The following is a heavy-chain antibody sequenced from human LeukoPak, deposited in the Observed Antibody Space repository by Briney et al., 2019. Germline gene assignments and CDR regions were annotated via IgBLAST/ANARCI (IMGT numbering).Heavy chain of an antibody. CDR3: ARAGYCSGGSCYGSDY. J-gene: IGHJ4*02. CDR1: GFTFSSYG. CDR2: IWYDGSIQ. V-gene: IGHV3-33*01. D-gene: IGHD2-15*01. Sequence: GRSLRLSCAASGFTFSSYGMHWVRQAPGKGLEWVAAIWYDGSIQYYADSVKGRFTISRDNSKNTLYLQMDSLRAEDTAVYYCARAGYCSGGSCYGSDYWGQGTLITVSS.